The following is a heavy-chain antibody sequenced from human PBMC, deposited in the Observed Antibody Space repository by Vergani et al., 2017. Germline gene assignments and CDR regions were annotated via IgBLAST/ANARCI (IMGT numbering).Heavy chain of an antibody. CDR1: GGSFSGYY. V-gene: IGHV4-34*01. CDR2: INHSGST. CDR3: ARGNDFWSGYYWAFDI. J-gene: IGHJ3*02. D-gene: IGHD3-3*01. Sequence: QVQLQQWGAGLLKPSETLSLTCAVYGGSFSGYYWSWIRQPPGKGLEWIGEINHSGSTNYNPSLKSRVTISVDTSKNQFSLKLSSVTAADTAVYYCARGNDFWSGYYWAFDIWGQGTMVTVSS.